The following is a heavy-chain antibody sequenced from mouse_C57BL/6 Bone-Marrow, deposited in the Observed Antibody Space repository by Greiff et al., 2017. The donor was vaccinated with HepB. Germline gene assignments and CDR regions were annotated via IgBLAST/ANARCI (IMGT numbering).Heavy chain of an antibody. V-gene: IGHV5-4*01. CDR2: ISDGGSYT. CDR1: GFTFSSYA. J-gene: IGHJ3*01. Sequence: VQLQQSGGGLVKPGGSLKLSCAASGFTFSSYAMSWVRQTPEKRLEWVATISDGGSYTYYPDNVKGRFTISRDNAKNNLYLQMSHLKSEDTAMYYCARWGVAYWGQGTLVTVSA. CDR3: ARWGVAY.